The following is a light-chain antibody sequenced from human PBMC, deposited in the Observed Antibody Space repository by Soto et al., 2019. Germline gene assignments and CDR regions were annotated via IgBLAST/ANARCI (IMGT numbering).Light chain of an antibody. CDR3: QQYTSSLIT. Sequence: EIVLTQSLGTLSLSPGERATLSCRARQSVSSNSLAWYQQKPGQAPRLLIYGASGRATGIPDRFSGSGSGTDFTLTISRLEPEDFAVYYCQQYTSSLITFGQGTRLEIK. V-gene: IGKV3-20*01. J-gene: IGKJ5*01. CDR1: QSVSSNS. CDR2: GAS.